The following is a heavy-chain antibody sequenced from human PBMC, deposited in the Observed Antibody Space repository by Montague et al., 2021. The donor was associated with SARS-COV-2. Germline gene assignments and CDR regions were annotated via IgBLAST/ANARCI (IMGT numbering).Heavy chain of an antibody. CDR1: GDSVCSNIAA. CDR3: TQERGPGRTTWHYFDY. J-gene: IGHJ4*02. Sequence: CAISGDSVCSNIAAWNWIRQSPSRGLEWLGRTYYRSKWYNDYAVSVRSRITISPDTSKNQFSLQLNSVTPEDTAVYYCTQERGPGRTTWHYFDYWGQGTLVTVSS. V-gene: IGHV6-1*01. CDR2: TYYRSKWYN. D-gene: IGHD1-14*01.